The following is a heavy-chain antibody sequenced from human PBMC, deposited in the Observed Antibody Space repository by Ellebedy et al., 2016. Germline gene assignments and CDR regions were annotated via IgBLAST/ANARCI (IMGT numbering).Heavy chain of an antibody. CDR2: FDPEDGET. CDR3: AIPPQDYYYMDV. V-gene: IGHV1-24*01. CDR1: GYTFTGYY. Sequence: ASVKVSCXASGYTFTGYYMHWVRQAPGKGLEWMGGFDPEDGETIYAQKFQGRVTMTEDTSTDTAYMELSRLRSDDTAVYYCAIPPQDYYYMDVWGKGTTVTVSS. J-gene: IGHJ6*03.